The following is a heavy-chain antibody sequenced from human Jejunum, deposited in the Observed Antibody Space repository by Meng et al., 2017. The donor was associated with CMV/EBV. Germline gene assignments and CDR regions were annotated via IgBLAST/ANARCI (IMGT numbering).Heavy chain of an antibody. CDR2: INNDGSTI. J-gene: IGHJ4*02. CDR3: ARAGSYRFDY. D-gene: IGHD1-14*01. V-gene: IGHV3-74*02. Sequence: VRPAHSGGGLVQPGGSLRLSCAASGFTFSSYWMTWVRQAPGKGPEWLSRINNDGSTINYADSVKGRFTISRDNAKNTLYLQMNSLRVEDTAVYYCARAGSYRFDYWGQGTLVTVSS. CDR1: GFTFSSYW.